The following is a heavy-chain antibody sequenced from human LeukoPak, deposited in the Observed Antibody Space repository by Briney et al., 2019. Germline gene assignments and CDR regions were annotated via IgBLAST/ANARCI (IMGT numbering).Heavy chain of an antibody. D-gene: IGHD3-3*01. Sequence: ASVKVSCKASGGASSSYAISWLRQAPGQGLEWMGGIIPIFGTANYAQKFQGRVTITADESTSTAYMELSSLRSEDTAVYYCARDRDFWSGYYRGNAFDIWGQGTMVTVSS. V-gene: IGHV1-69*13. CDR2: IIPIFGTA. CDR1: GGASSSYA. CDR3: ARDRDFWSGYYRGNAFDI. J-gene: IGHJ3*02.